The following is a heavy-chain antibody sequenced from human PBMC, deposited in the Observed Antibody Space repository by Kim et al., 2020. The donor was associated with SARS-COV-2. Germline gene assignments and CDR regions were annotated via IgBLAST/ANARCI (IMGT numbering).Heavy chain of an antibody. CDR2: T. Sequence: TYSPDAVKGRFTTSRDDFKNTLYLQMNSRRADDTAVYYCAKDLSGWRFDPWGQGTLVTVSS. V-gene: IGHV3-23*01. D-gene: IGHD2-15*01. CDR3: AKDLSGWRFDP. J-gene: IGHJ5*02.